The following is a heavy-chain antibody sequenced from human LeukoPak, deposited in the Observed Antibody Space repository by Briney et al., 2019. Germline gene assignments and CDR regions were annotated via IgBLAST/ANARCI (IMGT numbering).Heavy chain of an antibody. J-gene: IGHJ5*02. Sequence: SETLSLTCTVSGGSITSGDSFWTWTRHHPEKGLEWIGYISYSGSPYYNPSLQTRVTISSDMSKNQFSLNLASVTAADTAVYYCATDHLAVAGYNWFDPWGQGILVTVSS. CDR3: ATDHLAVAGYNWFDP. CDR1: GGSITSGDSF. V-gene: IGHV4-31*03. CDR2: ISYSGSP. D-gene: IGHD6-19*01.